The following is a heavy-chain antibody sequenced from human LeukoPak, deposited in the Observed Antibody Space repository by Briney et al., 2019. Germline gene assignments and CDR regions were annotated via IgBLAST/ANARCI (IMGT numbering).Heavy chain of an antibody. CDR2: INWNGGST. D-gene: IGHD3-3*01. CDR3: ARYDFWSGSNSYYYYMDV. Sequence: GGSLRLSCAASGFTFDDYGMSWVRQAPGKGLEWVSGINWNGGSTGYADSVKGRFTISRDNAKNSLYLQMNSLRAEDTALYYCARYDFWSGSNSYYYYMDVWGKGTTVTVSS. CDR1: GFTFDDYG. J-gene: IGHJ6*03. V-gene: IGHV3-20*04.